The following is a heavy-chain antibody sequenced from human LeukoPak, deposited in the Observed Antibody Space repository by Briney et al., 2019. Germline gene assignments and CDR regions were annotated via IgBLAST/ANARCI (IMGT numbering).Heavy chain of an antibody. CDR1: GFTFSSTW. D-gene: IGHD3-10*02. CDR2: ISSSGSTI. Sequence: GGSLRLSCAASGFTFSSTWMHWVRQAPGKGLEWVSYISSSGSTIYYADSVKGRFTISRDNAKNSLYLQMNSLRAEDTAVYYCAELGITMIGGVWGKGTTVTISS. V-gene: IGHV3-48*04. CDR3: AELGITMIGGV. J-gene: IGHJ6*04.